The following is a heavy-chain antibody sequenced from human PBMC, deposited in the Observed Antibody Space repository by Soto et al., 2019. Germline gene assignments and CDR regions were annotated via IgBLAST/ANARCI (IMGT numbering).Heavy chain of an antibody. J-gene: IGHJ6*02. V-gene: IGHV3-30*03. CDR2: ISYDGSKT. CDR3: ARDRYSYYDFWSGSLPYYYYGMDV. D-gene: IGHD3-3*01. Sequence: PGGSLRLSCAASGFTFSSYGIHWVRQAPGAGLEWVALISYDGSKTWYAKSVKGRFTLSRDNAKNTVFLQMNSLRPEDSAVYYCARDRYSYYDFWSGSLPYYYYGMDVWGQGTTVTVSS. CDR1: GFTFSSYG.